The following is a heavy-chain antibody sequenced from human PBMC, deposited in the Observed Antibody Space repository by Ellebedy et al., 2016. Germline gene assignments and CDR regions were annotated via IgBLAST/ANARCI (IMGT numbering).Heavy chain of an antibody. V-gene: IGHV4-59*12. CDR1: GVSIRSYY. CDR3: ARDRHTGSYFPFDY. CDR2: THDSGTT. Sequence: SETLSLTXSVSGVSIRSYYWSWIRQPPGKRLEYIGFTHDSGTTYYNPSLKSRVTISVDTSKSQFSLSLTSVTAADTAVYYCARDRHTGSYFPFDYWGQGKLVIVSS. J-gene: IGHJ4*02. D-gene: IGHD2/OR15-2a*01.